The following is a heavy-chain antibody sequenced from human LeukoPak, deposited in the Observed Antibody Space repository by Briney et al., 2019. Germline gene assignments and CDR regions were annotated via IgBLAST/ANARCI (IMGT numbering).Heavy chain of an antibody. CDR1: GFTFSSYA. CDR2: ISGSGGST. Sequence: GGSLRLSCAASGFTFSSYAMSWVRQAPGKRLEWVSAISGSGGSTYYADSVKGRFTISRDNSKNTLYLQMNSLGAEDTAVYYCAKAGIVLIGYFDYWGQGTLVTVSS. D-gene: IGHD2/OR15-2a*01. CDR3: AKAGIVLIGYFDY. J-gene: IGHJ4*02. V-gene: IGHV3-23*01.